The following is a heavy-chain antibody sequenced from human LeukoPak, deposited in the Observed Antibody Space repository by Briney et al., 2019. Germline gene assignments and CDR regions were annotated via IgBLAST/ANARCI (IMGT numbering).Heavy chain of an antibody. D-gene: IGHD2-8*01. V-gene: IGHV3-21*01. J-gene: IGHJ3*02. CDR2: ISRSSSYI. CDR3: ARVPLKNGQGVYGAFDI. Sequence: GGSLRLSCAASGFTFSSYSMNWVRQAPGKGLEWVSSISRSSSYIYYADSVKGRFTISRDNAKNSLYLQMNSLRAEDTAVYYCARVPLKNGQGVYGAFDIWGQGTMVTVSS. CDR1: GFTFSSYS.